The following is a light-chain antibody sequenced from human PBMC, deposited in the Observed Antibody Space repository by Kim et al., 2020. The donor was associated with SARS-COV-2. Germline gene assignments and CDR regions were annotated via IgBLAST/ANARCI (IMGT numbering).Light chain of an antibody. CDR3: ASWDDSLNVVL. J-gene: IGLJ2*01. Sequence: GQRVTIACSGDSSNIVRNIVSWYQHLPGTAPTLLIYNSIDRPSGVPDRFSGSKSGASASLAISGLQSEDEADYYCASWDDSLNVVLFGGGTQLTVL. CDR1: SSNIVRNI. CDR2: NSI. V-gene: IGLV1-44*01.